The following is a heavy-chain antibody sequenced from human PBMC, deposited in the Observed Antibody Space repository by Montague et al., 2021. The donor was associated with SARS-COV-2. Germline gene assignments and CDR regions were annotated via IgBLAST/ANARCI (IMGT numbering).Heavy chain of an antibody. CDR1: GGSISSSNW. CDR2: IYHSGST. J-gene: IGHJ6*02. Sequence: SETLSLTCAVSGGSISSSNWWSWVRQPPGKGLEWIGEIYHSGSTNYNPSLKSRVTISVDKSKNQFSLKLSPVTAADTAVYYCARVNSSDWYGYYYYGMDVWGQGTTVTVSS. V-gene: IGHV4-4*02. D-gene: IGHD6-19*01. CDR3: ARVNSSDWYGYYYYGMDV.